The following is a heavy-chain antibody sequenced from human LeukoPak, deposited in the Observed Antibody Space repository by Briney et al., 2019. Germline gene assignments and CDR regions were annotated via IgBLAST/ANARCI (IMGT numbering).Heavy chain of an antibody. Sequence: ASVKVSCKASGYTFTNYAIIWVRQAPGQGLEWMAYISAYNGKTEYAQKIQGRVTLTTDTSTNTAYMELSSLRSDDTAVCYCAREFWCNDNNCYLSSFDIWGQGTVVTVSS. CDR3: AREFWCNDNNCYLSSFDI. J-gene: IGHJ3*02. D-gene: IGHD1-20*01. CDR2: ISAYNGKT. V-gene: IGHV1-18*01. CDR1: GYTFTNYA.